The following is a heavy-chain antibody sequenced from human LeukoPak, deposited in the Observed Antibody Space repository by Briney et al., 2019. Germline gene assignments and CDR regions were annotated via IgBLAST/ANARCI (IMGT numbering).Heavy chain of an antibody. CDR3: ARDAQWELRAFDV. CDR1: GGTFSSYA. J-gene: IGHJ3*01. CDR2: IIPIFGTA. D-gene: IGHD4-23*01. Sequence: ASVKVSCKASGGTFSSYAISWVRQAPGQGLEWMGGIIPIFGTANYAQKFQGRVTITADKSTSTAYMEITSLTSDDTAVYYCARDAQWELRAFDVWGRGTMVIVSS. V-gene: IGHV1-69*06.